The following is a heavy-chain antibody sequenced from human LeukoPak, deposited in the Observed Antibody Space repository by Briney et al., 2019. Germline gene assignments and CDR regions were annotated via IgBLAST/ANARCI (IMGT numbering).Heavy chain of an antibody. J-gene: IGHJ4*02. CDR2: ISHDGSNK. D-gene: IGHD6-19*01. Sequence: GGSLRLSCAASGFTFSRYGMYWVRQAPGKGLEWVAIISHDGSNKYCPDSVKGRFTISRDNAKNSLYLQMNSLRAEDTAVYYRARDYGSGHRWTPRPLDYWGQGTLVTVSS. CDR1: GFTFSRYG. CDR3: ARDYGSGHRWTPRPLDY. V-gene: IGHV3-30*04.